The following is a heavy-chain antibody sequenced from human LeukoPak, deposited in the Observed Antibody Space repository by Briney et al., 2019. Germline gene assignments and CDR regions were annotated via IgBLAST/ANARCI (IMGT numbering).Heavy chain of an antibody. CDR1: GGSISSGGYY. CDR2: IYYSGST. D-gene: IGHD6-13*01. J-gene: IGHJ4*02. V-gene: IGHV4-31*03. Sequence: SETLSLTCTVSGGSISSGGYYWSWLRQHPGKGLEWIGYIYYSGSTYYNPSLKSRVTISVDTSKNQFSLKLSSVTAADTAVYYCARDKWASSSWLYFDYWGQGTLVTVSS. CDR3: ARDKWASSSWLYFDY.